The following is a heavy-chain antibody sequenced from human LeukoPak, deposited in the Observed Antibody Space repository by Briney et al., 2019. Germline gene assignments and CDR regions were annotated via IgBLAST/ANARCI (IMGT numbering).Heavy chain of an antibody. CDR1: GFTFSSYG. D-gene: IGHD2-15*01. CDR3: AKAPQEYCSGGSCYYYYGMDV. Sequence: GGSPRLSCAASGFTFSSYGMHWVRQAPGKGLEWVAVISYDGSNKYYADSVKGRFTISRDNSKNTLYLQMNSLRAEDTAVYYCAKAPQEYCSGGSCYYYYGMDVWGKGTTVTVSS. J-gene: IGHJ6*04. V-gene: IGHV3-30*18. CDR2: ISYDGSNK.